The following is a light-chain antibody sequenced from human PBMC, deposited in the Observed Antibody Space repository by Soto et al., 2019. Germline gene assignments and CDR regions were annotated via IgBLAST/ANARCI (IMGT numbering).Light chain of an antibody. J-gene: IGKJ1*01. CDR2: DTS. Sequence: EIVLTQSPATLSLSPGERATLSCRASQTVGSYLAWFRQTPGQTPRLLIYDTSIRATGVPARFSGSGSGTDFTLTISSLEAEDFAIYYCQQRSDWPPTFXQGTKV. CDR1: QTVGSY. CDR3: QQRSDWPPT. V-gene: IGKV3-11*01.